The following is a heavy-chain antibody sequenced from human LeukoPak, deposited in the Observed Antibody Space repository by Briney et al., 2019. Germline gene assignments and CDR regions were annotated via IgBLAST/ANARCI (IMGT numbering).Heavy chain of an antibody. J-gene: IGHJ4*02. CDR1: GFXFSSYG. V-gene: IGHV3-33*01. D-gene: IGHD2-15*01. CDR3: ARDFQYCSGGSCGY. CDR2: IWYDGSNK. Sequence: PGGSLRLSCAASGFXFSSYGIHWVRQAPGKGLEWVAVIWYDGSNKYYADSVKGRFTISRDNSKNTLYLQMNSLRAEDTAVYYCARDFQYCSGGSCGYWGQGTLVTVSS.